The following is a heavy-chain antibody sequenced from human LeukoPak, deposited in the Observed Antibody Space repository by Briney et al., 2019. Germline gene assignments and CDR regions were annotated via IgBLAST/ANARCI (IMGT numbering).Heavy chain of an antibody. V-gene: IGHV1-2*02. Sequence: GASVKVSCKASGYTFTGYYMHWVRQAPGQGLEWTGWINPNSGGTNYAQKFQGRVTMTRDTSISTAYMELSRLRSDDTAVYYCARLLVDTAMVKDYWGQGTLVTVSS. CDR1: GYTFTGYY. CDR2: INPNSGGT. J-gene: IGHJ4*02. CDR3: ARLLVDTAMVKDY. D-gene: IGHD5-18*01.